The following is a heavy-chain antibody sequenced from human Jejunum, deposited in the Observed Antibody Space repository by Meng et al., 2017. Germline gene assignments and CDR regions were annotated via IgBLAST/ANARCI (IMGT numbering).Heavy chain of an antibody. Sequence: QVQLVQSGAEVKKPEDSVKVSCKSSKYSFSNYYLHWMRQAPGQGLGGLGVSNPGGGSTNYAQKFQGRVTMTRDTSANTVYMELGSLKSEDTAVYYCVREFRGGYFDYWGQGTLVTVSS. D-gene: IGHD3-16*01. CDR1: KYSFSNYY. CDR3: VREFRGGYFDY. J-gene: IGHJ4*02. V-gene: IGHV1-46*01. CDR2: SNPGGGST.